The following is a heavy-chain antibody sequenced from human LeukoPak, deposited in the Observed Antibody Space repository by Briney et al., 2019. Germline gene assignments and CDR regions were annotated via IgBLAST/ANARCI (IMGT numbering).Heavy chain of an antibody. J-gene: IGHJ4*02. CDR1: GFTFSRHG. CDR3: ARDVRSGWYTGYDH. Sequence: GGSLRLSCVASGFTFSRHGMNWVRQAPRKGLGWVSGISPSGDIKYYVDSVKGRFTVSRDNSKNTLYLQINSLRAEDTAVYYCARDVRSGWYTGYDHWGQGTLVTVSS. D-gene: IGHD6-19*01. V-gene: IGHV3-23*01. CDR2: ISPSGDIK.